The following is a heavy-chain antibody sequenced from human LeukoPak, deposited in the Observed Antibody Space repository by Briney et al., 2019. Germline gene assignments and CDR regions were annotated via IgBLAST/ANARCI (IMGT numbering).Heavy chain of an antibody. CDR1: GYTFTSYA. Sequence: ASVTVSCKASGYTFTSYAMNWVRQAPGQGLEWMGWINTNTGNPTYAQGFTGRFVFSLDTSVSTAYLQISSLKAEDTAVYYCARTELRYFDWLLQRYYFDYWGQGTLVTVSS. J-gene: IGHJ4*02. V-gene: IGHV7-4-1*02. D-gene: IGHD3-9*01. CDR2: INTNTGNP. CDR3: ARTELRYFDWLLQRYYFDY.